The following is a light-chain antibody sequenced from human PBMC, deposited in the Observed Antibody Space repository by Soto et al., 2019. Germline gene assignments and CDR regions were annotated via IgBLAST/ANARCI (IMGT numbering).Light chain of an antibody. CDR1: SSDVGGYNY. Sequence: QSPLTQLASVSAAPGHSVTISCTGTSSDVGGYNYVSWYEQHPGKAPKLMIYDVTNRPSGVSNRFSGSKSGNTASLTISGLQAEEDADYYCSSSTSRSTIVFGTGTKVTVL. CDR2: DVT. V-gene: IGLV2-14*01. J-gene: IGLJ1*01. CDR3: SSSTSRSTIV.